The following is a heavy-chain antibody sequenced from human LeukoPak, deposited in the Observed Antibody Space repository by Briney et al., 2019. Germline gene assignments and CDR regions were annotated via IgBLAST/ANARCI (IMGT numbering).Heavy chain of an antibody. J-gene: IGHJ5*02. CDR2: INHSGST. V-gene: IGHV4-34*01. D-gene: IGHD3-22*01. Sequence: KSSETLSLTCAVYGGSFSGYYWSWIRQPPGKGLEWIGEINHSGSTYYNPSLKSRVTISVDTSKNQFSLKLSSVTAADTAVYYCARDDSSGYYFMSSWGQGTLVTVSS. CDR3: ARDDSSGYYFMSS. CDR1: GGSFSGYY.